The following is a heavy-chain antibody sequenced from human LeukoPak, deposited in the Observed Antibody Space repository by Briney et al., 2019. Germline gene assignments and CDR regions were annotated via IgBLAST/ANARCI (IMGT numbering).Heavy chain of an antibody. CDR2: ISSSGGTI. CDR1: GFTFSSYE. J-gene: IGHJ4*02. D-gene: IGHD1-26*01. Sequence: PGGSLRLSCAASGFTFSSYEMNWVRQAPGKGLEWVSYISSSGGTIYYTDSVKGRFTISRDNAKNSLYLQMNSLRAEDTAVYYCARDGWVDYWGQGTLVTVSS. CDR3: ARDGWVDY. V-gene: IGHV3-48*03.